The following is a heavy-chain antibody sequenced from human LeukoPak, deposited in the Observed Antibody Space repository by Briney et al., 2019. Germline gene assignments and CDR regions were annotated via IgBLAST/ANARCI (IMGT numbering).Heavy chain of an antibody. CDR3: AKTFYYDSSGYWDD. CDR1: GFTVSSNY. CDR2: IYSGGST. V-gene: IGHV3-53*01. Sequence: GGSLRLSCAASGFTVSSNYMSWVRQAPGKGLEWVSVIYSGGSTYYADSVKGRFTISRDNSKNTLYLQMNSLRAEDTAVYYCAKTFYYDSSGYWDDWGQGTLVTVSS. D-gene: IGHD3-22*01. J-gene: IGHJ4*02.